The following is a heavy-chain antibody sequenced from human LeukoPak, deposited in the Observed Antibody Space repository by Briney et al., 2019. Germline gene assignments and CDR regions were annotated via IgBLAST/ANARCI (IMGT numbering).Heavy chain of an antibody. CDR3: ARRSSGWDNFDY. D-gene: IGHD6-19*01. CDR2: IYYSGST. J-gene: IGHJ4*02. Sequence: PSETLSLTCTVSGGSISSSSYYWGWIRQPPGKGLEWIGSIYYSGSTYYNPSLKSRVTISVDTSKNQFSLKLSSVTAADTAVYYCARRSSGWDNFDYWGQGTLVTVSS. CDR1: GGSISSSSYY. V-gene: IGHV4-39*01.